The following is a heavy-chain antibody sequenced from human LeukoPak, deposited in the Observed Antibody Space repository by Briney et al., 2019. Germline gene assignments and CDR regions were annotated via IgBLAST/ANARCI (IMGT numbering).Heavy chain of an antibody. V-gene: IGHV3-74*01. CDR2: VNGDGSRT. D-gene: IGHD3-22*01. CDR1: GFSLSSYW. Sequence: GGSLRLSCAASGFSLSSYWMHWVRQAPGKGLVWVLRVNGDGSRTSYADSVKGRFTISGDDAKNTLYLQMDSLRAEDTAVYYCAREGYFASSGYDLGYWGQGTLVTVSS. CDR3: AREGYFASSGYDLGY. J-gene: IGHJ4*02.